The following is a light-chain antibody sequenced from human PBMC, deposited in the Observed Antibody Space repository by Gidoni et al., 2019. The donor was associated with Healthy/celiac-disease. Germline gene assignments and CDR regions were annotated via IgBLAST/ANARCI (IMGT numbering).Light chain of an antibody. CDR3: QQYYSTPRT. V-gene: IGKV4-1*01. CDR1: QSVLYSPNNKHY. J-gene: IGKJ1*01. Sequence: DIVMTQSPDSLAVSLGERATINCKSSQSVLYSPNNKHYLAWYQQKPGQHPKLLIYWASTRESGVPDRFSGSGSGTDFTLTISSLQAEDVAVYYCQQYYSTPRTFGQGTKVEIK. CDR2: WAS.